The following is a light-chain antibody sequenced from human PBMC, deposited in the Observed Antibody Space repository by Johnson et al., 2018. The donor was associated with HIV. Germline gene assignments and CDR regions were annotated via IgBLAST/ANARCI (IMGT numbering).Light chain of an antibody. V-gene: IGLV1-51*01. CDR3: GTWDSGLGAVYV. CDR2: DNN. J-gene: IGLJ1*01. CDR1: TSNIGNNY. Sequence: SVLTQPPSVSAAPVQKVTISCSGSTSNIGNNYVSWYQQLPGTAPKLLIYDNNKRPSGIPDRFSGSKSGTSATLGITGLQTGDEADYYCGTWDSGLGAVYVFGPGTKVTVL.